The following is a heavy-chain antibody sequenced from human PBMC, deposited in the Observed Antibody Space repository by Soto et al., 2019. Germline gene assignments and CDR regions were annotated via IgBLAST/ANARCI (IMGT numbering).Heavy chain of an antibody. CDR3: ARHPSRGCDWARYLDL. J-gene: IGHJ2*01. D-gene: IGHD5-12*01. CDR2: ISGSSSNI. Sequence: EVQLVESGGGLVQPGGSLRLSCAASGFSFSNYAMDWVRQAPGKGLEWVSYISGSSSNIRYADSVKGRFTISRDNAKSSVYLQLNSPRADDTAVYYCARHPSRGCDWARYLDLWGRGTLVTVSS. CDR1: GFSFSNYA. V-gene: IGHV3-48*01.